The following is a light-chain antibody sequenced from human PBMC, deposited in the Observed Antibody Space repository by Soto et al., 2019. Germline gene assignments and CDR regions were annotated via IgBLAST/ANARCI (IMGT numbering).Light chain of an antibody. V-gene: IGKV3-15*01. CDR3: QQYNDWPRT. Sequence: IVMTQSPATLSVSPGERATLYCRASQSVGTYLAWSQQKPGQAPRLLIYGASTRAAGISPRFSGGGSGTEFTLPISSLQSEDFAVYYCQQYNDWPRTFGQGTKVGIK. CDR2: GAS. J-gene: IGKJ1*01. CDR1: QSVGTY.